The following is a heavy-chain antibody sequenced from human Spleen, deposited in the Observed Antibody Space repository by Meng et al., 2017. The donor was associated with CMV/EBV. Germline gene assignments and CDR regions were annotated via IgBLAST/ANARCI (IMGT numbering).Heavy chain of an antibody. Sequence: ASVKVSCKASGYMFSSYGISLVRQAPGQGLEWMGWISTYNGNTNYAQRFQGRVTVTTDTSTGTAYMELRSPRSDDTAVYYCARTGVLITRYYYYGMDVWGQGTTVTVSS. CDR1: GYMFSSYG. CDR2: ISTYNGNT. J-gene: IGHJ6*02. D-gene: IGHD3-3*01. CDR3: ARTGVLITRYYYYGMDV. V-gene: IGHV1-18*01.